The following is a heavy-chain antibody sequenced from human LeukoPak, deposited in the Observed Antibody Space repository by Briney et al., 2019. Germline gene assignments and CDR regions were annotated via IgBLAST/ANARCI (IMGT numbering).Heavy chain of an antibody. D-gene: IGHD6-13*01. CDR1: GFTFSGYA. Sequence: GGSLRLSCAASGFTFSGYAMSWVRQAPGKGLEWVSAISGSGGSTYYAGSVKGRFTISRDNSKNTLYLQMNSLRAEDTAVYYCATHSSSWYEYFQHWGQGTLVTVSS. CDR2: ISGSGGST. J-gene: IGHJ1*01. CDR3: ATHSSSWYEYFQH. V-gene: IGHV3-23*01.